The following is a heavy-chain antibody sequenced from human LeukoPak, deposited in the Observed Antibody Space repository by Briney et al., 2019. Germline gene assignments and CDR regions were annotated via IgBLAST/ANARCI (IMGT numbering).Heavy chain of an antibody. CDR2: IDPNSGDT. CDR3: ARQGSGSYKLDY. J-gene: IGHJ4*02. V-gene: IGHV1-2*02. Sequence: ASVKVSRKASGYTFTGYYIHWVRQAPGQGLEWMGWIDPNSGDTSFAQIFQGRVTMTRVTSISTTYMEMSSLRSDDTAVFYCARQGSGSYKLDYWGQGALVTVSS. CDR1: GYTFTGYY. D-gene: IGHD3-10*01.